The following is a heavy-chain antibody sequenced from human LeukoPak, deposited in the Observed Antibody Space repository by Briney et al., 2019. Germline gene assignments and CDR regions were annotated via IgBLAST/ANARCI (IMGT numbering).Heavy chain of an antibody. D-gene: IGHD1-26*01. J-gene: IGHJ5*01. CDR3: ARVVGSTRLSGFDS. V-gene: IGHV1-46*01. CDR1: GYIFTNYY. CDR2: INPSGAGT. Sequence: GASVKVSCKASGYIFTNYYIHWVRQAPGQGLEWMGIINPSGAGTSYAQKFQDRVTMTRDTSTSTVYMELSSLRSEDTAAYYCARVVGSTRLSGFDSWGQGTLVTVSS.